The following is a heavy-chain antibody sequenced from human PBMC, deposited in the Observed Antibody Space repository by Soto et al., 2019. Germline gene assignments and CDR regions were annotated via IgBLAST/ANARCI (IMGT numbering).Heavy chain of an antibody. D-gene: IGHD3-3*01. CDR3: ARWWSGSRQGFDP. CDR1: GGSISSGDYY. V-gene: IGHV4-31*03. Sequence: QVQLQESGPGLVKPSQTLSLTCTVSGGSISSGDYYWSWIRQHPGKGLEWIGYIYYSGSTYYNPSLKSRVTXSXEXXKNQFSLKLSSVTAADTAVYYCARWWSGSRQGFDPWGQGTLVTVSS. CDR2: IYYSGST. J-gene: IGHJ5*02.